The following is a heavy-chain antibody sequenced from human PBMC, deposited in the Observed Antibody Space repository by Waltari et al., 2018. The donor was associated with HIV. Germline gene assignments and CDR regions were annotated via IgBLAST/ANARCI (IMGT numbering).Heavy chain of an antibody. V-gene: IGHV1-8*01. Sequence: QVQLVQSGAEGKKPGASVKVSCKASGSTSTSYDLNWVRQATGQGLEWMGWMNPNSGNTGYAQKFQGRVTMTRNTSISTAYMELSSLRSEDTAVYYCARSSITGTSGGGMDVWGQGTTVTVSS. CDR2: MNPNSGNT. D-gene: IGHD1-7*01. CDR3: ARSSITGTSGGGMDV. CDR1: GSTSTSYD. J-gene: IGHJ6*02.